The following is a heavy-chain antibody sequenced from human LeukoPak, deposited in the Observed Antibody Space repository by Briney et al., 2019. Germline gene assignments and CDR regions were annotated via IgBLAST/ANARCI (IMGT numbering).Heavy chain of an antibody. CDR1: GGSISGYY. CDR2: FHYSGTT. D-gene: IGHD5-18*01. CDR3: ARATAGNTYGATDS. Sequence: SETLSLTCAVSGGSISGYYWIWLRQSPGEGLEWIGHFHYSGTTDYNPSLKSRVTISLDTSRKQFSLKLSSVRAADTAVYYCARATAGNTYGATDSWGQGTLVTVSS. J-gene: IGHJ4*02. V-gene: IGHV4-59*01.